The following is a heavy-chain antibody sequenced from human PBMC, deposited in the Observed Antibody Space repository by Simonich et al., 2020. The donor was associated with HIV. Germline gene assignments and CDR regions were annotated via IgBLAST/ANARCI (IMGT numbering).Heavy chain of an antibody. CDR3: ARRRREQLVTYFQH. CDR2: INHSEST. V-gene: IGHV4-34*01. CDR1: GGSFSGYY. J-gene: IGHJ1*01. Sequence: QVQLQQWGAGLLKPSETLSLTCAVYGGSFSGYYWSWIRQPPGKGLEWIGEINHSESTNDNPSLKSRVTISVDTSKNQFSLKLSSVTAADTAVYYCARRRREQLVTYFQHWGQGTLVTVSS. D-gene: IGHD6-6*01.